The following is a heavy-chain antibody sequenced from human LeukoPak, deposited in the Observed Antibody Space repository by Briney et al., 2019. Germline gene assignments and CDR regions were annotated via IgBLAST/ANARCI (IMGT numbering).Heavy chain of an antibody. D-gene: IGHD6-19*01. J-gene: IGHJ4*02. CDR1: GFIFDNYA. CDR2: ISGDGGST. V-gene: IGHV3-43*02. Sequence: GGSLRLSCAAPGFIFDNYAIHSVRQTPGKGLERVSLISGDGGSTFYADPVRGRFTISRDNTRKSLSLQMSSLRSEDTALYYCARESETSGWYDYWGQGTLVTVSS. CDR3: ARESETSGWYDY.